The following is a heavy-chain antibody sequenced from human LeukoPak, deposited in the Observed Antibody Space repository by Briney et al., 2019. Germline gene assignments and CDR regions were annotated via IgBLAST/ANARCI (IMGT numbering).Heavy chain of an antibody. CDR1: GFTFSSYD. D-gene: IGHD3-22*01. CDR3: ARDAKKYYYDSSGYYDGGGFDY. Sequence: GGSLRLSCAASGFTFSSYDMNWVRQAPGKGLEWVSYIGSSGSTIYYADFVKGRFTISRDNAKNSLYLQMNSMRAEDTAFYYCARDAKKYYYDSSGYYDGGGFDYWGQGTLVTVSS. V-gene: IGHV3-48*03. J-gene: IGHJ4*02. CDR2: IGSSGSTI.